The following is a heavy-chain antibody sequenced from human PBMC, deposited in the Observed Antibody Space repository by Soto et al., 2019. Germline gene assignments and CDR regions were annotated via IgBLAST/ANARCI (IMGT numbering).Heavy chain of an antibody. CDR1: GFSLSTSGVG. CDR3: AHRQQRGALSYFDY. J-gene: IGHJ4*02. D-gene: IGHD1-26*01. CDR2: LYLDDDK. Sequence: SGPTLVNPTQTLTLPCNFSGFSLSTSGVGVGWNRQPPGKALEWLALLYLDDDKRYSPSLKSRLTITKDTSKNQVVLTMTNMDPVDTATYYCAHRQQRGALSYFDYWGQGTLVTVSS. V-gene: IGHV2-5*02.